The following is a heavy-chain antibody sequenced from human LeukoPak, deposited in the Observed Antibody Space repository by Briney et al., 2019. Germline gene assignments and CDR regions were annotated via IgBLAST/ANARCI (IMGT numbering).Heavy chain of an antibody. CDR1: GVSFSGYY. J-gene: IGHJ4*02. CDR2: INHSGST. CDR3: ASPTAGNY. Sequence: SETLSLTCAVYGVSFSGYYWSWIRKPPGKGLEWIGEINHSGSTNYNPSLKSRVTISVDTSKNQFSLKLSSVTAADTAVYYCASPTAGNYWGQGILVTVSS. D-gene: IGHD5-18*01. V-gene: IGHV4-34*01.